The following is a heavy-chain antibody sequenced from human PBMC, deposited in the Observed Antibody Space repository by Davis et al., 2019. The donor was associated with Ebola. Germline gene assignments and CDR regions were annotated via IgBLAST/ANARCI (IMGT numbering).Heavy chain of an antibody. CDR3: AKDTRGANYYYYGMDV. Sequence: GESLKISCAASGFTFSSYWMSWVRPAPGKGLEWVANIKQDGSEKYYVDSVKGRFTISRDNAKNSLYLQMNSLRAEDTALYYCAKDTRGANYYYYGMDVWGQGTTVTVSS. CDR2: IKQDGSEK. CDR1: GFTFSSYW. V-gene: IGHV3-7*03. J-gene: IGHJ6*02. D-gene: IGHD3-10*01.